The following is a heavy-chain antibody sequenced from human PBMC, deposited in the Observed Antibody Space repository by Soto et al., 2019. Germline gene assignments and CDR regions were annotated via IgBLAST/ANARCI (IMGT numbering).Heavy chain of an antibody. D-gene: IGHD3-22*01. V-gene: IGHV1-69*01. CDR3: ARAPPYYYDSSGYWLGY. CDR2: IIPIFGTA. Sequence: QVQLVQSGAEVKKPGSSVKVSCKASGGTFSSYAISWVRQAPGQGLEWMGGIIPIFGTANYAQKFQGRVTITADESTSTADMELSSLRSEDTAVYYCARAPPYYYDSSGYWLGYWGQGTLVTVSS. CDR1: GGTFSSYA. J-gene: IGHJ4*02.